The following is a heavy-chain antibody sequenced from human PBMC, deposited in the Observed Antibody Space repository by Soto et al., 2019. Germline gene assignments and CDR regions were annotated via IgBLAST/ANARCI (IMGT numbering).Heavy chain of an antibody. CDR2: IWFDGSNK. D-gene: IGHD3-3*01. CDR3: AKVLGFGSERPYYYYYMDV. V-gene: IGHV3-33*06. J-gene: IGHJ6*03. CDR1: GFTFSSYG. Sequence: GSLRLSCAASGFTFSSYGMHWVRQAPGKGLEWVAVIWFDGSNKYNADSVKGRFTISRDNSKNTLYLQMNSLRAEDTAVYYCAKVLGFGSERPYYYYYMDVWGKGTTVTVSS.